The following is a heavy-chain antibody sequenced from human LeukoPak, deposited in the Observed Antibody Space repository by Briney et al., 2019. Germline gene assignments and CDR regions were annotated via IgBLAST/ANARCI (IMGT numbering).Heavy chain of an antibody. CDR3: IRDRTVMTLFDY. D-gene: IGHD4-17*01. V-gene: IGHV3-74*01. Sequence: TGGSLRLSCAASGFTFSNYWMHWVRQAPGKGLVWVSRIKTDGTITGYADAVKGRFTISRDNAKNTVYLQMNNLRTEDTAVYYCIRDRTVMTLFDYWGQGSLVTVSS. J-gene: IGHJ4*02. CDR2: IKTDGTIT. CDR1: GFTFSNYW.